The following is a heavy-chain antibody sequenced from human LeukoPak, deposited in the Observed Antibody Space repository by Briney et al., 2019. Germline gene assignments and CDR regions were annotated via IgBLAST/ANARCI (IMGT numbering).Heavy chain of an antibody. CDR2: TYYRSKWYN. CDR1: GDSVSSNSAA. D-gene: IGHD5-18*01. J-gene: IGHJ3*02. Sequence: SQTLSLTCAISGDSVSSNSAAWNWIRQSPSKGLEWLGRTYYRSKWYNDYAVSVKSRIIINPDTSKNQFSLQLNSVTPEDTAVYYCASSDSYGGDAFDIWGQGTMVTVSS. V-gene: IGHV6-1*01. CDR3: ASSDSYGGDAFDI.